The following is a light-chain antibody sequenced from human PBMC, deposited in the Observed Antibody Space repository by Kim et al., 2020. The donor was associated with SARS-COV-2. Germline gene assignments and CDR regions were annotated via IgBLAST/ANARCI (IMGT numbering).Light chain of an antibody. CDR3: SSYTNNNDLI. Sequence: QSVLTQPASVSGSPGQSVVISCTGTNSDIGAHNYVSWFQQYPGKAPKVMIYDVNNRPSGVSNRFSGSKSGNTASLTISGLQAEDEADYYCSSYTNNNDLIFGGGTKVTVL. V-gene: IGLV2-14*01. J-gene: IGLJ2*01. CDR1: NSDIGAHNY. CDR2: DVN.